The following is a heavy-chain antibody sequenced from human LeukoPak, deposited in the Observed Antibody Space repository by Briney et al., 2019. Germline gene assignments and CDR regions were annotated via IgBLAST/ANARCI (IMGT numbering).Heavy chain of an antibody. CDR1: GFTFSSNV. CDR3: ATSFGRGALDI. D-gene: IGHD3-10*01. CDR2: ISNSGSTI. V-gene: IGHV3-48*03. Sequence: GGSLRLSCAASGFTFSSNVMNWVRQAPGRGLEWLSHISNSGSTIYYADSVKGRFTISRDNAKNSLYLQMNSLRAEDTAVYYCATSFGRGALDIWGQGTMVTVSS. J-gene: IGHJ3*02.